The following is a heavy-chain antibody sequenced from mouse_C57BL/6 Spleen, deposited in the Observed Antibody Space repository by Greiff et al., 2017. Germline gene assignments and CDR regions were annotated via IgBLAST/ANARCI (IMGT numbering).Heavy chain of an antibody. CDR3: ARQLGHYCDS. Sequence: EVKLLESGGGLVQPGGSLSLSCAASGFTFTDYYMSWVRQPPGKALEWLGFIRNKANGYTTEYSASVKGRFTISRDNSQSILYLQMNALRAEDRATYYCARQLGHYCDSWGQGTTVTVSS. V-gene: IGHV7-3*01. CDR2: IRNKANGYTT. J-gene: IGHJ2*01. CDR1: GFTFTDYY. D-gene: IGHD4-1*01.